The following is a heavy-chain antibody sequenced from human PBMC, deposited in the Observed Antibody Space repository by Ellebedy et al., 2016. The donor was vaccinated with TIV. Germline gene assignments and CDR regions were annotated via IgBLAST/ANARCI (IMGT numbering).Heavy chain of an antibody. D-gene: IGHD3-3*01. CDR2: ISSSGSTI. J-gene: IGHJ4*02. CDR3: ARDYYDSTEFDY. CDR1: GFTFSDYY. Sequence: GESLKISCAASGFTFSDYYMSWIRQAPGKGLEWVSYISSSGSTIYYADSVKGRFTISRDNAKNTLYLQMNSLRAEDTAVYYCARDYYDSTEFDYWGQGTLVTVSS. V-gene: IGHV3-11*04.